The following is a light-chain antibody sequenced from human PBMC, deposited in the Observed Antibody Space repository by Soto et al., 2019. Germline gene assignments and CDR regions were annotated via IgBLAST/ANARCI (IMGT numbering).Light chain of an antibody. V-gene: IGKV3D-20*02. CDR2: GAS. J-gene: IGKJ1*01. CDR1: QSVSASY. Sequence: EMVLTQSPGTLSLSPGERATLSCRASQSVSASYLAWYQQKPGQAPRLLINGASSRATGIPDRFSGSGSGTDFTLTISRLEPEDFAVYYCQQRSNWPPWTFGQGTKV. CDR3: QQRSNWPPWT.